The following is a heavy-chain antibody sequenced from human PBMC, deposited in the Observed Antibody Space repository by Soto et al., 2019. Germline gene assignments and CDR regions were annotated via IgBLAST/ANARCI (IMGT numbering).Heavy chain of an antibody. Sequence: QVQLVQSGAEVKTPGSSLKVSCTVSGSRFSNYVISWVRQAPGHGLEWLGRIIPIFNTTQYAQTFQGRVTITADKATKTAFLELSSLRSDATAVYYCAREGRGKKAGYNGLVSLGYWGQGTLVTVSS. CDR2: IIPIFNTT. CDR1: GSRFSNYV. D-gene: IGHD2-2*02. J-gene: IGHJ4*02. V-gene: IGHV1-69*06. CDR3: AREGRGKKAGYNGLVSLGY.